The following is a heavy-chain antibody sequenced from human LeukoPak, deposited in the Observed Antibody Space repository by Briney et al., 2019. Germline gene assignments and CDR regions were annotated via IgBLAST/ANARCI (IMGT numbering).Heavy chain of an antibody. CDR2: ISSSGSTI. CDR3: ARGRYSSSWYADY. D-gene: IGHD6-13*01. CDR1: GFTFSSYE. J-gene: IGHJ4*02. V-gene: IGHV3-48*03. Sequence: PGGSLRLSCAASGFTFSSYEMNWVRQAPGKGREWVSYISSSGSTIYYADSVKGRFTISRDNAKNSLYLQMNSLRAEDTAVYYCARGRYSSSWYADYWGQGTLVTVSS.